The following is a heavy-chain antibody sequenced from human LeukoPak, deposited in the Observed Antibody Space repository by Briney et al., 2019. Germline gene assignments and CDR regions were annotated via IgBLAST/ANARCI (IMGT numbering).Heavy chain of an antibody. Sequence: SETLSLTCSVSGVSISPYCWTWIRQSPGGGLEWIGYIYFSGVTNYNPSLKSRVTISVDSSKNQFSLELNSMTAADTAVYYCARIFIDADPLDWYFDLWGRGTPVTVSS. CDR3: ARIFIDADPLDWYFDL. J-gene: IGHJ2*01. D-gene: IGHD1-1*01. CDR2: IYFSGVT. CDR1: GVSISPYC. V-gene: IGHV4-59*08.